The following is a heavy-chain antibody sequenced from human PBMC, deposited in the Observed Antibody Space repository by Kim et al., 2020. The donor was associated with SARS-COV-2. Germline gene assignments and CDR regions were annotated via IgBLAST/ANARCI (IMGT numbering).Heavy chain of an antibody. CDR1: GGSFSGYY. CDR2: INHSGST. V-gene: IGHV4-34*01. CDR3: ARGSKFDY. J-gene: IGHJ4*02. Sequence: SETLSLTCAVYGGSFSGYYWSWIRQPPGKGLEWIGEINHSGSTNYNPSLKSRVTISVDTSKNQFSLKLSSVTAADTAVYYCARGSKFDYWGQGTLVTVSS.